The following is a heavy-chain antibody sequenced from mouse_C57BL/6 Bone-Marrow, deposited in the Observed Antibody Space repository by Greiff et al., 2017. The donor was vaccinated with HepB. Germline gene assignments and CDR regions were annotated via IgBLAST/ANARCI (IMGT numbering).Heavy chain of an antibody. D-gene: IGHD1-1*02. J-gene: IGHJ2*01. CDR2: IDPETGGT. CDR1: GYTFTDYE. Sequence: QVQLKESGAELVRPGASVTLSCKASGYTFTDYEMHWVKQTPVHGLEWIGAIDPETGGTAYNQKFKGKAILTADKSSSTAYMELRSLTSEDSAVYYCTRSRYYDLYWDEGYWGQGTTLTVSS. CDR3: TRSRYYDLYWDEGY. V-gene: IGHV1-15*01.